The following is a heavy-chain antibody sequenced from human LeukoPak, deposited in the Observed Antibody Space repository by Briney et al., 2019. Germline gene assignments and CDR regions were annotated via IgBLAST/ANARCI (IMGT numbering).Heavy chain of an antibody. Sequence: GGSLRLSCAASGLTFSSYAMSWVRQAPGKGLEWVSAISGSGGSTYYADSVKGRFTISRDNSKNTLYLQMNSLRAEDTAVYYCAKIRTIYYYYMDVWGKGTTVTISS. V-gene: IGHV3-23*01. J-gene: IGHJ6*03. CDR3: AKIRTIYYYYMDV. D-gene: IGHD4/OR15-4a*01. CDR1: GLTFSSYA. CDR2: ISGSGGST.